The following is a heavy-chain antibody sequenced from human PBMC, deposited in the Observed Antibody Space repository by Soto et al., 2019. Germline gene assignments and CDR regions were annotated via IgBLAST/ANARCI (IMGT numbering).Heavy chain of an antibody. V-gene: IGHV3-23*01. CDR3: AKDQQLVLFYYYYGMDV. CDR2: ISGSGGST. D-gene: IGHD6-13*01. CDR1: GFTFSSYA. Sequence: PGGSLRLSCAASGFTFSSYAMSWVRQAPGKGLEWVSAISGSGGSTYYADSVKGRFTISRDNSKNTLYLQMNSLRAEDTAVYYSAKDQQLVLFYYYYGMDVWGQGTTVTVSS. J-gene: IGHJ6*02.